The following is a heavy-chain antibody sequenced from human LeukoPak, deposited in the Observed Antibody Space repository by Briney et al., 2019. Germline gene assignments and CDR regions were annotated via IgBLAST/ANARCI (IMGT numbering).Heavy chain of an antibody. CDR2: ISYDGSNK. CDR3: ARGGQGYNLNWFDP. V-gene: IGHV3-30-3*01. J-gene: IGHJ5*02. CDR1: GFTFSSYT. D-gene: IGHD5-24*01. Sequence: GGSLRLSCAASGFTFSSYTIHWVRQAPGKGLEWVTIISYDGSNKYYADSVKGRFTISRDNSKNTLYLQMNSLRAEDTAVYYCARGGQGYNLNWFDPWGQGTLVTVSS.